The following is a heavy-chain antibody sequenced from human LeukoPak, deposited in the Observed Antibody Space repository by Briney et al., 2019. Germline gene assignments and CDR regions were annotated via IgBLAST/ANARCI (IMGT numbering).Heavy chain of an antibody. Sequence: SIYQSGSTSYNPSLKSRVTISVDTSKNQFSLKLSSVTAADTAVYYCARLEITFGGVIAYWGQGTLVTVSS. J-gene: IGHJ4*02. V-gene: IGHV4-38-2*01. D-gene: IGHD3-16*02. CDR3: ARLEITFGGVIAY. CDR2: IYQSGST.